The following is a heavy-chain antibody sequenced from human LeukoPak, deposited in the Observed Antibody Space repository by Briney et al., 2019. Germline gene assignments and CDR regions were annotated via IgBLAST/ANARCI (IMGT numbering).Heavy chain of an antibody. V-gene: IGHV1-18*01. Sequence: ASVKVSCKASGYTFTSYGISWVRQAPGQGLEWMGWISAYNGNTNYAQKLQGRVTMTTDTSTSTAYMELRSLRSDDTAVYYCARTYYYDSSGYTTDYWGQGTLVTVSS. CDR3: ARTYYYDSSGYTTDY. D-gene: IGHD3-22*01. CDR1: GYTFTSYG. J-gene: IGHJ4*02. CDR2: ISAYNGNT.